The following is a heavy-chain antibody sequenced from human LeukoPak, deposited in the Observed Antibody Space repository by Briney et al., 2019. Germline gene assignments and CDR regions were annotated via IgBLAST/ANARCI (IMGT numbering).Heavy chain of an antibody. D-gene: IGHD1-26*01. V-gene: IGHV4-61*01. Sequence: SETLSLTCTVSGGSVSSGSYYWSWIRQPPGKGLEWIGYIYYSGSTNYNPSLKSRVTISVDTSKNQFSLRLSSVTAADTAVYYCARSLGGATIDYWGQGTLVTVSS. CDR2: IYYSGST. J-gene: IGHJ4*02. CDR1: GGSVSSGSYY. CDR3: ARSLGGATIDY.